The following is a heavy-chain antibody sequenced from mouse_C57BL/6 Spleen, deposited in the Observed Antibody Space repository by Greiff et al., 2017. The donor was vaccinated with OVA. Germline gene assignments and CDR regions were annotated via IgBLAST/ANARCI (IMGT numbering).Heavy chain of an antibody. V-gene: IGHV5-17*01. CDR2: ISSGSSTI. CDR3: ARCGNYPYYFDY. CDR1: GFTFSDYG. D-gene: IGHD2-1*01. Sequence: EVKLVESGGGLVQPGGSLKLSCAASGFTFSDYGMHWVRQAPEKGLEWVAYISSGSSTIYYADTVKGRLTISRDNAKNTLFLQMTSLGSEDTAMYYCARCGNYPYYFDYWGQGTSLTVSS. J-gene: IGHJ2*02.